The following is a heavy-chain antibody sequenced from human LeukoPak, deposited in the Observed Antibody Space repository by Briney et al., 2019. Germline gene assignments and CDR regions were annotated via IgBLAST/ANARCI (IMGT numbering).Heavy chain of an antibody. CDR3: ARDLIGEFDYDSTGGGNYFDY. V-gene: IGHV4-39*07. Sequence: SETLSLTCTVSGGSISSSSYYWGWIRQPPGKGLEWIGSIYYSGSTYYNPSLKSRVTISVDTSKNQFSLKLSSVTAADTAVYYCARDLIGEFDYDSTGGGNYFDYWGQGTPVTVSS. CDR2: IYYSGST. CDR1: GGSISSSSYY. J-gene: IGHJ4*02. D-gene: IGHD3-22*01.